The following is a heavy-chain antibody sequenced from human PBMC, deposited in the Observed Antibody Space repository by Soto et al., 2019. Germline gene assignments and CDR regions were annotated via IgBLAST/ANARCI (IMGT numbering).Heavy chain of an antibody. CDR2: IYYSGST. J-gene: IGHJ4*02. Sequence: SETLSLTCTVSGGXISSGGYYWSWIRQHPGKGLEWIGYIYYSGSTYYNPSLKSRVTISVDTSKNQFSLKLSSVTAADTAVYYCARRWGAAVDYWGQGTLVTVSS. CDR1: GGXISSGGYY. D-gene: IGHD1-26*01. V-gene: IGHV4-31*03. CDR3: ARRWGAAVDY.